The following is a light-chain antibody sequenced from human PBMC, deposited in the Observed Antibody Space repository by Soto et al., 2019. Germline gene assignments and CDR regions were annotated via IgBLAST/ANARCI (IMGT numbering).Light chain of an antibody. V-gene: IGKV3-15*01. CDR3: QQYNYWPPLT. CDR2: GAS. Sequence: EIVLTQSPGTLSLSPGERATLSCRASQSVNSKLAWYQQKPGQAPRLLIYGASTRATGIPARFSASGSGTEFTLTISSLQSEDFAVYYCQQYNYWPPLTFGGGTQVDIK. J-gene: IGKJ4*01. CDR1: QSVNSK.